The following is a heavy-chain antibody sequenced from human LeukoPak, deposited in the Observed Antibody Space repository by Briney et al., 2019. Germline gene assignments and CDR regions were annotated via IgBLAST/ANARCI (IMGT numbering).Heavy chain of an antibody. CDR2: ISVDGNIK. V-gene: IGHV3-30-3*01. CDR3: ARDIAPRGIDY. CDR1: GFTFSSYN. Sequence: GGTLRFSCAASGFTFSSYNMHWVRQAQGQGLEWVAVISVDGNIKYYADSVKGRFTISRDNSKNTLYLQMNSLRAEDTAVYYCARDIAPRGIDYWGQGTLVTVSS. J-gene: IGHJ4*02. D-gene: IGHD6-13*01.